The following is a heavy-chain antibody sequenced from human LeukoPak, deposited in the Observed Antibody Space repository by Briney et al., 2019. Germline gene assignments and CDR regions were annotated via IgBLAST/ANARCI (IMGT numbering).Heavy chain of an antibody. Sequence: GESLKISCKGSGYSFTGYWIGWVRPMPGKGLEWMGIIYPGDSDTRYSPSFQGQVTISADKSISTAYLQWSSLKASDTAMYYCARHIRQYCSSTSCYKGGYYYGMDVWGQGTTVTVSS. CDR2: IYPGDSDT. J-gene: IGHJ6*02. CDR1: GYSFTGYW. D-gene: IGHD2-2*02. CDR3: ARHIRQYCSSTSCYKGGYYYGMDV. V-gene: IGHV5-51*01.